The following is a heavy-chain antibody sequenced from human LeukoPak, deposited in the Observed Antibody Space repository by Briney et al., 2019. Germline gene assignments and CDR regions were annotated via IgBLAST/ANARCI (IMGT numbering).Heavy chain of an antibody. CDR3: TTIKYASSWYFDY. V-gene: IGHV3-15*01. CDR2: IKSRSDGGTT. J-gene: IGHJ4*02. Sequence: GGSLRLSCAASGFNFNNAWMSWVRQAPGKGLEWVGRIKSRSDGGTTDYAAPVKGRFTISRDDAKNTLYLQMNSLKTDDTAVYYCTTIKYASSWYFDYWGQGTLVTVYS. CDR1: GFNFNNAW. D-gene: IGHD6-13*01.